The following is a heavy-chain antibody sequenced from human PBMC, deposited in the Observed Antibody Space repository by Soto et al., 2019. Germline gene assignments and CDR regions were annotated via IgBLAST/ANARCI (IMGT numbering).Heavy chain of an antibody. J-gene: IGHJ4*01. Sequence: GGSLRLLCDDSGFTFSSYAMSGVRQAPGKGLEWVSATNGSGDTKYYEDSLKGRFTTSRDNSAKRLYPKMTSLRAEDTAVYYCAKMVQGCCGYFFDSWGQGTLVTVSS. CDR1: GFTFSSYA. CDR2: TNGSGDTK. CDR3: AKMVQGCCGYFFDS. V-gene: IGHV3-23*01. D-gene: IGHD3-10*01.